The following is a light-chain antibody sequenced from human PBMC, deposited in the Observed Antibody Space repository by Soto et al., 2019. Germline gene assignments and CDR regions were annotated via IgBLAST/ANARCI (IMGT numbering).Light chain of an antibody. CDR1: QSVSSN. V-gene: IGKV3-15*01. Sequence: EIVMTQSPVTLSVSPGERATLSCRASQSVSSNLAWYQQIPGRAPRLLIYDTSARATGVPARFSGSRSGPEFTLTINSLQSEDFAIYYCQRYNNWPLTLGGGTKVDIK. J-gene: IGKJ4*01. CDR2: DTS. CDR3: QRYNNWPLT.